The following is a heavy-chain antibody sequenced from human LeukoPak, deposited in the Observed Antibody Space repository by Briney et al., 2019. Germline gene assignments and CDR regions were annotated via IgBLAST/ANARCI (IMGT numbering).Heavy chain of an antibody. CDR3: ARGGSASTGSHFDY. V-gene: IGHV1-18*01. J-gene: IGHJ4*02. CDR1: VYTFTSSG. D-gene: IGHD3-22*01. Sequence: ASLKVSCKASVYTFTSSGISCVREAPGHGLEWMGWISAYNGNTNDAQKLQGRVTITTDTSTSTAYMELRSLRSDDTAVYYCARGGSASTGSHFDYWGQGTLVTVSS. CDR2: ISAYNGNT.